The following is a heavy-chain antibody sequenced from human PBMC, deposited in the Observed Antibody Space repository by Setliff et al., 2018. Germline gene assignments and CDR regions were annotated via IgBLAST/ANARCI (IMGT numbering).Heavy chain of an antibody. V-gene: IGHV3-7*01. CDR1: GFTFSDYY. D-gene: IGHD5-18*01. CDR2: IKKDGSIK. CDR3: SRASGVRGYSYGYSRPAGEVNDAFDI. J-gene: IGHJ3*02. Sequence: GGSLRLSCAASGFTFSDYYMSYIRQAPGKGLEWVANIKKDGSIKYYLDSVRVRLTISRDNAENALTLQLNSLSVEDTAVYYCSRASGVRGYSYGYSRPAGEVNDAFDIWGKGTMVTVSS.